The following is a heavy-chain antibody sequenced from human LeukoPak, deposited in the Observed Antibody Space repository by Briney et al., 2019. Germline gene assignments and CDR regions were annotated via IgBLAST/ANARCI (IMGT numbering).Heavy chain of an antibody. CDR2: IIPIFGIT. CDR1: GGTFISNA. J-gene: IGHJ5*02. Sequence: ASVKVSCKASGGTFISNAITWVRQAPGQGLEWMGRIIPIFGITDYAQKFQGRVTITADKSTNTAYMEFSSLTSEDTAVYYCASGRMTTETTYCFDPWGQGTLITVSS. CDR3: ASGRMTTETTYCFDP. V-gene: IGHV1-69*04. D-gene: IGHD4-11*01.